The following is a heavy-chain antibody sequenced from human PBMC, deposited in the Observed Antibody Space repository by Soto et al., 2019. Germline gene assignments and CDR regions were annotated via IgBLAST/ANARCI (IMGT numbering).Heavy chain of an antibody. CDR3: AAMYYDFWSATLNSAY. CDR2: VNHSGKT. Sequence: SETLSLTCAVYGGSFINYSYSWIRQAPGKGLEWIGEVNHSGKTDYNPPLKSRGTISVDTSKNQFSLKLISVTAADTAVYYCAAMYYDFWSATLNSAYWGQGTPVTVSS. J-gene: IGHJ4*02. D-gene: IGHD3-3*01. CDR1: GGSFINYS. V-gene: IGHV4-34*01.